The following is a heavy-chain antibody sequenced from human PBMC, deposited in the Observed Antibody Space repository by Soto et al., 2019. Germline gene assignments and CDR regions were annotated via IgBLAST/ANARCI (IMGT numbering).Heavy chain of an antibody. D-gene: IGHD1-26*01. J-gene: IGHJ4*02. Sequence: QVQLVESGGGVVQPGRSLRLSCAASGFTFSSYAMHWVRQTPGKGLEWLAVIANDGRDKHHAESVKGRFSISRVNSKNTLYLQMNSLTTEDTALYYCAKDRDVGPAKYDFDSWCQGTLVTVSS. CDR3: AKDRDVGPAKYDFDS. CDR2: IANDGRDK. CDR1: GFTFSSYA. V-gene: IGHV3-30*18.